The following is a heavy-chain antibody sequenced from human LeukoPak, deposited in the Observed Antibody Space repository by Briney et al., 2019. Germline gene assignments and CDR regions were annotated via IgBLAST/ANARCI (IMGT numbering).Heavy chain of an antibody. CDR2: VSGSGGST. D-gene: IGHD6-19*01. CDR3: AKSPDVAGTGRFDY. Sequence: QPGGSLRLSCAASRFAFSSYGMHWVRQAPGKGLEWVSGVSGSGGSTYYADSVKGRFSISRDDSKNTLYLQMNSLRAEDTAVYYCAKSPDVAGTGRFDYWGQGTLVTVSS. CDR1: RFAFSSYG. J-gene: IGHJ4*02. V-gene: IGHV3-23*01.